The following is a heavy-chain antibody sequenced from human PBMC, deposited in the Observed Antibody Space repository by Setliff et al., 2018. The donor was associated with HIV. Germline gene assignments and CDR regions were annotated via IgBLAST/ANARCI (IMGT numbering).Heavy chain of an antibody. V-gene: IGHV1-18*01. CDR1: GYTFTSYG. Sequence: ASVKVSCKASGYTFTSYGISWVRQAPGQGLEWMGWISAYNGNTNYAQKLQGRVTMTTDTSTSTAYMELRSLRSDDTAVYYCARDDGPPLRLLEFDPWGQGTLVTSPQ. J-gene: IGHJ5*02. CDR3: ARDDGPPLRLLEFDP. D-gene: IGHD1-26*01. CDR2: ISAYNGNT.